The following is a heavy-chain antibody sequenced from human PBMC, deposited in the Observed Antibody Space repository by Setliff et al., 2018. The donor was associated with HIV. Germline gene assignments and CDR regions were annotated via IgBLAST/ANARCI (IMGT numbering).Heavy chain of an antibody. J-gene: IGHJ3*02. CDR1: GFTFSSYG. CDR2: IWYDGSNK. CDR3: AKDLGVLDAFDI. D-gene: IGHD3-10*01. V-gene: IGHV3-33*06. Sequence: PGGSLRLSCAASGFTFSSYGMHWVRQAPGKGLEWVAVIWYDGSNKYYADSVKGRFTISRDNSKNTLYLQMNSLRADDTAVYYCAKDLGVLDAFDIWGQGTMVTVSS.